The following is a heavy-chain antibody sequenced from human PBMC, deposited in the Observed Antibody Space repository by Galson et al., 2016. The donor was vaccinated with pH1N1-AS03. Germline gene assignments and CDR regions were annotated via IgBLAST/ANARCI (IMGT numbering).Heavy chain of an antibody. J-gene: IGHJ5*02. CDR1: GDSISSGYF. V-gene: IGHV4-38-2*02. CDR3: ARDRGLGGNNRFDP. Sequence: TLSPTCAVSGDSISSGYFWGWIRQPPGKGLEWIGSIYHSGTTSYCPSLKGRITISVDTSKNHFSLKLTSVTAADTAVYYCARDRGLGGNNRFDPWGQGTLVTVSS. CDR2: IYHSGTT. D-gene: IGHD3-16*01.